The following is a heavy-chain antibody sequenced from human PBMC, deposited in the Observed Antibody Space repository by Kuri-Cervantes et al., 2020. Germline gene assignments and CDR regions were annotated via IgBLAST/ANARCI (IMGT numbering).Heavy chain of an antibody. CDR2: INHSGVT. Sequence: GSLRLSCAVYGGSFSGYYWTWIRQSPGKGLEWIGEINHSGVTNYNPSLKSRVTISIDTSKNQFSLNLRSVTAADTAVYYCAVDSGWYGAVGFSEKWGQGTLVTVSS. J-gene: IGHJ4*02. D-gene: IGHD6-19*01. V-gene: IGHV4-34*01. CDR3: AVDSGWYGAVGFSEK. CDR1: GGSFSGYY.